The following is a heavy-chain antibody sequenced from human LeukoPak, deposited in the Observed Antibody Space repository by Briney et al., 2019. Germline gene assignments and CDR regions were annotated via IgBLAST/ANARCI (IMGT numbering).Heavy chain of an antibody. CDR1: GFTFSSYS. CDR3: AKAGKAAAGTGQGY. D-gene: IGHD6-13*01. CDR2: ISSSSSYI. V-gene: IGHV3-21*04. Sequence: GGSLRLSCAASGFTFSSYSMNWVRQAPGKGLEWVSSISSSSSYIYYADSVKGRFTISRDNSKNTLYLQMDSLRAEDTAVYYCAKAGKAAAGTGQGYWGQGTLVTVSS. J-gene: IGHJ4*02.